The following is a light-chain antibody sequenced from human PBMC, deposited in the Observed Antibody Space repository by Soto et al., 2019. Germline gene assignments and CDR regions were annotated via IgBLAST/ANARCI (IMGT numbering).Light chain of an antibody. Sequence: QSALTQPASVSGSPGQSITISCTGTSSDIGGYNYVSWYHQLPGKVPKLIIYDVSNRPSGVSDRFSGSKSGNAASLTISGLQAEDEAEYYCSSDTSTSTLYGFGTGTKVTV. V-gene: IGLV2-14*03. CDR1: SSDIGGYNY. CDR3: SSDTSTSTLYG. CDR2: DVS. J-gene: IGLJ1*01.